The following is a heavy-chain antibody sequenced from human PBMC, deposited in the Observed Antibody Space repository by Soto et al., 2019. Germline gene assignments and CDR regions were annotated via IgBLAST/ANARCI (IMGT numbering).Heavy chain of an antibody. V-gene: IGHV1-18*01. D-gene: IGHD1-1*01. CDR1: GYTFTSYG. Sequence: QVHLVQSGAEVKKPGASVKVSCKGSGYTFTSYGITWVRQAPGQGLAWMGWISAHNGNTNYAQKFQGRVTVTRDTASSTAYMELRSLRSDDSAVYYCARGRYGDYWGQGALVTVYS. CDR3: ARGRYGDY. CDR2: ISAHNGNT. J-gene: IGHJ4*02.